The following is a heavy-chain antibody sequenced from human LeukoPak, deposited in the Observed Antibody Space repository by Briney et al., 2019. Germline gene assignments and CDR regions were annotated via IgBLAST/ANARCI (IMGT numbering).Heavy chain of an antibody. CDR2: IYHSGST. Sequence: PSETLSLTCAVSGYSISSGYYWGWIRQPPGKGLEWIGSIYHSGSTYYNPSLKSRVTISVDTSKNQFSLKLSSLTAADTAVYYCARTDYGGNSGGDFDYWGQGTLVTVSS. V-gene: IGHV4-38-2*01. CDR1: GYSISSGYY. J-gene: IGHJ4*02. CDR3: ARTDYGGNSGGDFDY. D-gene: IGHD4-23*01.